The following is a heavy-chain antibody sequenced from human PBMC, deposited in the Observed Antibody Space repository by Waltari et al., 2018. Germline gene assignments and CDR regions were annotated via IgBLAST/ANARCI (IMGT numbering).Heavy chain of an antibody. Sequence: SGAAGVCRGCSLRFHWTALRPPSGKGLLRRGRRGPGKGLEWGAVMSYDGTNIHYADSVKGRFTISRDNSKNTIYLEMKSLKPEATGLYYCARDVLLSGCWASIGYLDYWGQGTLVTVSS. CDR2: MSYDGTNI. CDR3: ARDVLLSGCWASIGYLDY. CDR1: RPPSGKGL. J-gene: IGHJ4*02. D-gene: IGHD1-1*01. V-gene: IGHV3-30-3*01.